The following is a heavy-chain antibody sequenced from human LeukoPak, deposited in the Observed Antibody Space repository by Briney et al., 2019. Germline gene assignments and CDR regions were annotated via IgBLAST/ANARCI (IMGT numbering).Heavy chain of an antibody. J-gene: IGHJ6*02. D-gene: IGHD6-19*01. CDR2: MNPNSGNT. V-gene: IGHV1-8*01. Sequence: ASVKVSCKASGYTFTSYDINWVRQATGQGLEWMGWMNPNSGNTGYAQKFQGRVTMTRNTSISTAYVELSSLRSEGTAVYYCASANWLADYYYYGMDVWGQGTTVTVSS. CDR3: ASANWLADYYYYGMDV. CDR1: GYTFTSYD.